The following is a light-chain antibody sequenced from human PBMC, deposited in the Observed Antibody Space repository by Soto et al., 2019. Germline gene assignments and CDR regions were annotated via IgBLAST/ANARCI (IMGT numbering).Light chain of an antibody. CDR1: QSVDSSY. Sequence: DNVLTQSPGTLSLSPGERATLSCRVSQSVDSSYLAWYQQKPGQAPRLLIYATSTRATGIPDRFSGSGSGTDFTLTINRLEPEDFAVYYCQHYGNSIYTFGQGTKLEIK. V-gene: IGKV3-20*01. CDR3: QHYGNSIYT. J-gene: IGKJ2*01. CDR2: ATS.